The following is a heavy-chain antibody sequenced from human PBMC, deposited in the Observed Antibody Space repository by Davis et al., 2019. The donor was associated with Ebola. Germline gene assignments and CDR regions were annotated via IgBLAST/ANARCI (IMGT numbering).Heavy chain of an antibody. Sequence: ASVKVSCKASGYTFTSYYIHWVRQAPGQGLEWMGIINPSGGSTSYAQKFQGRVTITADKSTSTAYMELSSLRSEDTAVYYCASRLGVISYREFDYWGQGTLVTTSS. CDR3: ASRLGVISYREFDY. CDR2: INPSGGST. J-gene: IGHJ4*02. CDR1: GYTFTSYY. D-gene: IGHD3-16*02. V-gene: IGHV1-46*03.